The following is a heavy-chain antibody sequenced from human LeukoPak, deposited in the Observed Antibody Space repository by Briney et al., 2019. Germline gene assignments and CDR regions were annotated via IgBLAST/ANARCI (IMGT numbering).Heavy chain of an antibody. D-gene: IGHD3-22*01. V-gene: IGHV4-34*01. CDR1: GGSFSGYY. J-gene: IGHJ5*02. CDR2: INHSGST. CDR3: ARGRLVVITT. Sequence: SETLSLTCAVYGGSFSGYYWSWIRQPPGKGLEWIGEINHSGSTNYNPSLKSRVTISVDTSKNQFSLKLSSVTAADTAVYYCARGRLVVITTWGQRTLVTVSS.